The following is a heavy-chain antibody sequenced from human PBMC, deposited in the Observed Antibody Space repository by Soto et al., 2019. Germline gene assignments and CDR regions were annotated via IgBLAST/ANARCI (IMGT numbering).Heavy chain of an antibody. CDR1: GYTLPELS. CDR3: TTGQRPLRFLEWLSRYYFDY. CDR2: FDPEDGET. J-gene: IGHJ4*02. D-gene: IGHD3-3*01. Sequence: QVQLKQSGAEVKKPGASVKVSCKVSGYTLPELSMHWVRQAPGKGLEWMGGFDPEDGETIYAQKFQGRVTMTADTSTNTAYMELSSLRSEDTAVYYCTTGQRPLRFLEWLSRYYFDYWGQGTLVTVSS. V-gene: IGHV1-24*01.